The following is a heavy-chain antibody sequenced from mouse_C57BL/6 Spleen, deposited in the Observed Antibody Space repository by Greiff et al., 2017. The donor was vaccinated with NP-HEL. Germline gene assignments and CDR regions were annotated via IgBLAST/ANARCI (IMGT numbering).Heavy chain of an antibody. CDR2: IDPSASET. CDR3: ARDHYYGSFYAY. J-gene: IGHJ3*01. Sequence: VQLQQPGAELVRPGSSVKLSCKASGYTFTSYWMHWVKQRPIQGLEWIGNIDPSASETHSHQKFKDKATLTVDKSSSTAYMQLSSLTSEDSAVYYCARDHYYGSFYAYWGQGTLVTVSA. CDR1: GYTFTSYW. D-gene: IGHD1-1*01. V-gene: IGHV1-52*01.